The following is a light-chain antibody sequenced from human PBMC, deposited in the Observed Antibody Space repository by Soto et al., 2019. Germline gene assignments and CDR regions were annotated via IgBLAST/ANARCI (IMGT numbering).Light chain of an antibody. CDR3: MQAIQIPWT. CDR2: LGS. CDR1: QSLLHNDGYNF. Sequence: DIVMTQSPLSLPVTPGEPASISCRSSQSLLHNDGYNFLGWYLQKPGQSPQLLIYLGSNRASGVPDRFSGSGSGTDFTLQISRVEADDVGVYYCMQAIQIPWTFGQGTKVEIK. V-gene: IGKV2-28*01. J-gene: IGKJ1*01.